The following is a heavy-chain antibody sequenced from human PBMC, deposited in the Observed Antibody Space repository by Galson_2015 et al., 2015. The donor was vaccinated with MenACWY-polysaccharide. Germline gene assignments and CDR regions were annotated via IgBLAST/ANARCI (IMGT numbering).Heavy chain of an antibody. J-gene: IGHJ2*01. CDR1: GDTFTSSW. CDR2: IYPGDSET. V-gene: IGHV5-51*03. D-gene: IGHD3-22*01. Sequence: QSGAEVKKPGESLTISCTGSGDTFTSSWIGWVRQMPGKGLEWMGIIYPGDSETIYSPSFQGQVTISADKSITPAYLQWSSLKTSDTAMFYCARRGNDYDSNLGRGWYSDLWGRGTLVTVSS. CDR3: ARRGNDYDSNLGRGWYSDL.